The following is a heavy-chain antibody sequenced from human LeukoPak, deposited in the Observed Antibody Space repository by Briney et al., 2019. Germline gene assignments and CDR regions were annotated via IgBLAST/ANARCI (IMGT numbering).Heavy chain of an antibody. Sequence: ASVKVSCKASGYTFTSYGISWVRQAPGQGLEWMGWISAYNGNTNYAQKFQGRVTMTRDTSISTAYMELSRLRSDDTAVYYCARARYYYDSSGAWGQGTLVTVSS. CDR1: GYTFTSYG. CDR2: ISAYNGNT. CDR3: ARARYYYDSSGA. J-gene: IGHJ4*02. V-gene: IGHV1-18*01. D-gene: IGHD3-22*01.